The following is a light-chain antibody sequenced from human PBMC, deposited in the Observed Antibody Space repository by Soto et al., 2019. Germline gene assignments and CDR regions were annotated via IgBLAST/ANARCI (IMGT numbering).Light chain of an antibody. CDR1: SSNIGSNA. CDR3: AAWDDSLNGVL. V-gene: IGLV1-44*01. J-gene: IGLJ2*01. Sequence: QSVLTQPPSAFGTPGQRVTISCSGSSSNIGSNAVNWYQQLPGTAPKLLMYSNNQRPSGVPDRFSGSKSGTSASLAISGLQSEDEADYYCAAWDDSLNGVLFGGGTKVTVL. CDR2: SNN.